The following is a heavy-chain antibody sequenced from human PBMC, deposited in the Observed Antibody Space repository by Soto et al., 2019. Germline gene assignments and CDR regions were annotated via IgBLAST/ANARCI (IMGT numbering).Heavy chain of an antibody. CDR2: ISSSSSYI. CDR3: AREDCSSTSCQSLVMDV. Sequence: GGSLRLSCAASGFTFSSYSMNWVRQAPGKGLEWVSSISSSSSYIYYADSVKGRFTISRDNAKNSLYLQMNSLRAEDTAVYYCAREDCSSTSCQSLVMDVWGKGTTVTVSS. CDR1: GFTFSSYS. V-gene: IGHV3-21*01. J-gene: IGHJ6*03. D-gene: IGHD2-2*01.